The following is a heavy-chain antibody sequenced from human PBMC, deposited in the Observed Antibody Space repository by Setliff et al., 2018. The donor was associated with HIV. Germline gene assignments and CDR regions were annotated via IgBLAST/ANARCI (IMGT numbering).Heavy chain of an antibody. CDR1: GFTFSNAW. V-gene: IGHV3-15*07. J-gene: IGHJ4*02. D-gene: IGHD6-19*01. CDR3: TTDGITVAGIDY. CDR2: IKRKTDGGAA. Sequence: PGGSLRLSCAASGFTFSNAWMNWVRQAPGKGLEWVGRIKRKTDGGAADYAAPVKGRFTISIDASTNTLYLQMNSLKTEDTAVYYCTTDGITVAGIDYWGQGTLVTVSS.